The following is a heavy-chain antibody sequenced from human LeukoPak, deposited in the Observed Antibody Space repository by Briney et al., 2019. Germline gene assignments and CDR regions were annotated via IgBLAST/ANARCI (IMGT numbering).Heavy chain of an antibody. CDR2: IKNKDNSYTT. J-gene: IGHJ4*02. V-gene: IGHV3-72*01. D-gene: IGHD1-26*01. Sequence: GGSLRLSCATSGFTFSDHYMDWVRQAPGKGLEWVGRIKNKDNSYTTEYAASVKGRFTFSRDDSKNSLYLQLNSLKTEDTAVYYCTRLRLGATTRYFDYWGQGTLVTVSA. CDR3: TRLRLGATTRYFDY. CDR1: GFTFSDHY.